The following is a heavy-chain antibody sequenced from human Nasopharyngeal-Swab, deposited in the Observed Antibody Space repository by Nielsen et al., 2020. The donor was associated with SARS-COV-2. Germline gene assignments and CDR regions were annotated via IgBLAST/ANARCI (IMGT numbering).Heavy chain of an antibody. CDR1: GYTFTSYP. V-gene: IGHV1-3*01. CDR3: ARAHLGPAGFYYMDV. D-gene: IGHD2-2*01. J-gene: IGHJ6*03. CDR2: IDAGNGNT. Sequence: ASVKVSCKASGYTFTSYPIHWVRQAPGQRLEWMGWIDAGNGNTKYSQKFQDRVTITRDTSASTAYMELSSLRSEDTAVYYCARAHLGPAGFYYMDVWGEGTTVTVSS.